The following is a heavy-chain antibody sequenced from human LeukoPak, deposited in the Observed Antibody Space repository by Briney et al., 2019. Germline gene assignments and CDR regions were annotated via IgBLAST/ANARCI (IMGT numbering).Heavy chain of an antibody. CDR3: ARHGSIIMFRD. Sequence: SETLSLTCTVSGGSISSTSYYWGWIRQPPGEGLEWIGSIYYSGSTYYNPSFKSRVTISVDTSKNQFSLKLSSVTAADTAMYYCARHGSIIMFRDWGQGTLVTVSS. CDR1: GGSISSTSYY. V-gene: IGHV4-39*01. D-gene: IGHD3-10*01. CDR2: IYYSGST. J-gene: IGHJ4*02.